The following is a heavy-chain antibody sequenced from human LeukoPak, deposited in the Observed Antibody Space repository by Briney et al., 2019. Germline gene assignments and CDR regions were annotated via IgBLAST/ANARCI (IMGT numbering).Heavy chain of an antibody. CDR2: IYSGGST. J-gene: IGHJ5*01. CDR3: AKPTCSSINCFRFDS. Sequence: GGSLRLSCAASGTAVSSNHMSWVRQAPGKGLEWVSVIYSGGSTYSADSVKGRFTISRDNSKNTLYLQMSSLRAEDTAIYYCAKPTCSSINCFRFDSWGQGTLVTVSS. D-gene: IGHD2-2*01. V-gene: IGHV3-53*01. CDR1: GTAVSSNH.